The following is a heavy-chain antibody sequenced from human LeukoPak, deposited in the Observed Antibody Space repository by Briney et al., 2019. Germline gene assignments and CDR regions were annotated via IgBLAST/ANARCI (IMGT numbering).Heavy chain of an antibody. CDR1: GFTFSSYA. CDR3: TTELGYSGYDYANY. Sequence: GGSLRLSCAASGFTFSSYAMSWVRQAPGKGLEWVGRIKSKTDGGTTDYAAPVKGRFTISRDDSKNTLYLQMNSLKIEDTAVYYCTTELGYSGYDYANYWGQGTLVTVSS. J-gene: IGHJ4*02. D-gene: IGHD5-12*01. V-gene: IGHV3-15*01. CDR2: IKSKTDGGTT.